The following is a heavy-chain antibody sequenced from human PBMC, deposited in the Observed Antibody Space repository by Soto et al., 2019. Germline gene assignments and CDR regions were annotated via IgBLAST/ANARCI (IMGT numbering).Heavy chain of an antibody. Sequence: GGSLGLSSAASGFTFGDYYMSWIRQAPGKWLEWVSYISSSGSTIYYADSVKGRFTISRDNAKNSLYLQMNSLRAEDTAVYYCARGLKATIFGVVPYFDYWGHGTLVTVSS. J-gene: IGHJ4*01. CDR2: ISSSGSTI. CDR1: GFTFGDYY. D-gene: IGHD3-3*01. CDR3: ARGLKATIFGVVPYFDY. V-gene: IGHV3-11*01.